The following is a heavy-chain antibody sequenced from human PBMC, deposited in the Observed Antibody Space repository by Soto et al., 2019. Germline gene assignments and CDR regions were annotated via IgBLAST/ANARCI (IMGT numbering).Heavy chain of an antibody. CDR3: ARSSKLYYFDHSSYLDF. D-gene: IGHD3-22*01. CDR1: GYTFTSYG. J-gene: IGHJ4*02. Sequence: GASVKVSCKASGYTFTSYGISWVRQAPGQRLEWMGWMNTGDVNAKYSQRFQGRVTFTKDTSANTAYMELRSLTSEDTAVYYCARSSKLYYFDHSSYLDFWGQGTPVTVSS. CDR2: MNTGDVNA. V-gene: IGHV1-3*04.